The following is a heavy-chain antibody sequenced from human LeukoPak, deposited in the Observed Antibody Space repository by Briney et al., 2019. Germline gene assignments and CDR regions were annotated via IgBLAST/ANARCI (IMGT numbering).Heavy chain of an antibody. CDR3: ARGLGRGTADY. V-gene: IGHV3-7*01. CDR2: IDQPGSQH. J-gene: IGHJ4*02. Sequence: GGSLRLFCAASGFIFSSSWMIWVRQAPGKGLEWVANIDQPGSQHYSVESVRGRFTISRDNAKNSLFLQLNSLRVEDTAVYYCARGLGRGTADYWGQGTLVTVSS. CDR1: GFIFSSSW. D-gene: IGHD3-10*01.